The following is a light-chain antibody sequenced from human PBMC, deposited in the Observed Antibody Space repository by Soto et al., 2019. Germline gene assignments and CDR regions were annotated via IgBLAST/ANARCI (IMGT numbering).Light chain of an antibody. Sequence: QSVLTQPPSVSGAPGQRVTISCTGSSSNIGAGYDVHWYQHLPGTAPKLLVHGNNDRPSGVPDRFSASKSGTSAFLAITGLQVEDEADYYCQSFDSRLSGWVFGGGTKLTVL. V-gene: IGLV1-40*01. CDR1: SSNIGAGYD. CDR3: QSFDSRLSGWV. CDR2: GNN. J-gene: IGLJ2*01.